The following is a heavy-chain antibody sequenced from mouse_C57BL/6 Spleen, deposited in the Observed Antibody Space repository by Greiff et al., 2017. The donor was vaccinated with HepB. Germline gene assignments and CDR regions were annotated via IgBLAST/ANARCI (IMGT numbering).Heavy chain of an antibody. V-gene: IGHV1-64*01. CDR2: IHPNSGST. D-gene: IGHD4-1*01. CDR3: ARSDWDVDYFDY. Sequence: QVQLQQSGAELVKPGASVKLSCKASGYTFTSYWMHWVKQRPGQGLEWIGMIHPNSGSTNYNEKFKSKATLTVDKSSSTAYMQLSSLTSEDSAVYYCARSDWDVDYFDYWGQGTTLTVSS. CDR1: GYTFTSYW. J-gene: IGHJ2*01.